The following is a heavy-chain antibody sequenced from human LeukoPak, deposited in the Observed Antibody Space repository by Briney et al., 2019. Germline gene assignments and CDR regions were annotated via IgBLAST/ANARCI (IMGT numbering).Heavy chain of an antibody. J-gene: IGHJ4*02. Sequence: ASVKVSCKASGGTFSSYAISWVRQAPGQGLEWMGGIIPIFGTANYAQKFRGRVTITADESTSTAYMELSSLRSEDTAVYYCASKASGSYFQHFDYWGQGTLVTVSS. CDR2: IIPIFGTA. CDR3: ASKASGSYFQHFDY. D-gene: IGHD1-26*01. V-gene: IGHV1-69*13. CDR1: GGTFSSYA.